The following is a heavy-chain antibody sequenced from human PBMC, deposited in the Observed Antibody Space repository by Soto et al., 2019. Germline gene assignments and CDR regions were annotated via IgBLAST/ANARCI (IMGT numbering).Heavy chain of an antibody. V-gene: IGHV3-7*01. Sequence: GSLRLSCAASGFTFSSYWMSWVRHAPGKGLEWVANIKQDGSEKYYVDSVKGRFTISRDNAKNSLYLQMNSLRAEDTAVYYCAREGGYDSLFEHWGQGTLVTVAS. D-gene: IGHD5-12*01. CDR2: IKQDGSEK. CDR1: GFTFSSYW. J-gene: IGHJ4*02. CDR3: AREGGYDSLFEH.